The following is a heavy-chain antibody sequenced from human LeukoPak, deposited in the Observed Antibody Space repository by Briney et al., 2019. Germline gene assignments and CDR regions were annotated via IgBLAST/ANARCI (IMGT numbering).Heavy chain of an antibody. CDR2: IYPGDSDT. J-gene: IGHJ3*02. V-gene: IGHV5-51*01. CDR1: GYSFTSYW. Sequence: GESLKISCKGSGYSFTSYWIGWVRQMPGKGLEWMGIIYPGDSDTRYSPSFQGQVTISADKSISTAYLQWSSLKASDAAMYYCARVYCSGGSCYPYDAFDIWGQGTMVTVSS. CDR3: ARVYCSGGSCYPYDAFDI. D-gene: IGHD2-15*01.